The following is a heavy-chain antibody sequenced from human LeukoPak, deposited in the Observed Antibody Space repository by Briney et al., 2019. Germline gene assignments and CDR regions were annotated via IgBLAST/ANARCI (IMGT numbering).Heavy chain of an antibody. CDR3: AREGYSGYDYNY. J-gene: IGHJ4*02. V-gene: IGHV1-2*02. CDR2: INPNSGGT. D-gene: IGHD5-12*01. Sequence: GASVKVSRQASGYTFTGFYMHWVRQAPGEGLEWMGWINPNSGGTNYAQKFQGRVTMTRDTSISTAYMELSRLRSDDTAVYYCAREGYSGYDYNYWGQGTLVTVSS. CDR1: GYTFTGFY.